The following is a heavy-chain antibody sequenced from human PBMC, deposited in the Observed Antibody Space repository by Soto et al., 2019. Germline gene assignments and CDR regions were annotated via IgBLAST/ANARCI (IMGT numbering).Heavy chain of an antibody. V-gene: IGHV3-48*03. J-gene: IGHJ3*02. CDR1: GFTFSSYE. D-gene: IGHD3-22*01. CDR3: ARGLITMIVVAHDAFDI. Sequence: PGGSLRLSCAASGFTFSSYEMNWVRQAPGKGLEWVSYISSSGSTIYYADSVKGRFTISRDNAKNSLYLQMNSLRAEDTAVYYCARGLITMIVVAHDAFDIWGQGTMVT. CDR2: ISSSGSTI.